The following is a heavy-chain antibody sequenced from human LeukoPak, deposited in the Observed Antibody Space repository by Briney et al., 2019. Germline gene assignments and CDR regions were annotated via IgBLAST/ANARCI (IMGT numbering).Heavy chain of an antibody. D-gene: IGHD3-22*01. CDR3: AKTEASSGHYPQWNYYGMDV. CDR1: GFTFSSYA. J-gene: IGHJ6*02. CDR2: ISVSGAGT. Sequence: GGSLRLSCAASGFTFSSYAMGWVRQAPGKGLEWVSAISVSGAGTYYADSVKGRFTISRDNSKNTLYLQMNSLRAEDTAVYYCAKTEASSGHYPQWNYYGMDVWGQGTTVTVSS. V-gene: IGHV3-23*01.